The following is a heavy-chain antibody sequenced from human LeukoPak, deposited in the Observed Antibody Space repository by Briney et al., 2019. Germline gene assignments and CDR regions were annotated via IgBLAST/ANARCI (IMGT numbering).Heavy chain of an antibody. D-gene: IGHD6-19*01. CDR2: ISASGGST. V-gene: IGHV3-23*01. CDR1: GFTFSSYA. CDR3: AKASSSGWYYFDY. Sequence: GGSLRLSCAASGFTFSSYAMSWVRQAPGKGLEWVSVISASGGSTYYADSVKGRFTISRDNSKSTLYLQMNSLRADDTAVYYCAKASSSGWYYFDYWGQGTLVTVSS. J-gene: IGHJ4*02.